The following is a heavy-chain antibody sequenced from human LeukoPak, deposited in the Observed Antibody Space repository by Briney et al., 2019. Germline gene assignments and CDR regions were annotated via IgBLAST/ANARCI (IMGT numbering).Heavy chain of an antibody. D-gene: IGHD3-16*01. J-gene: IGHJ4*02. CDR1: GFTFRIHA. Sequence: GGSLRLSCAASGFTFRIHAMSWVRQAPGKGLEWVSTIGSSDDLHYADSVKGRFTISRDNSKNTLYLQMNSLRAEDTAVYYCAKDWGLTGAYFDYWGQGTLVTVSS. V-gene: IGHV3-23*01. CDR2: IGSSDDL. CDR3: AKDWGLTGAYFDY.